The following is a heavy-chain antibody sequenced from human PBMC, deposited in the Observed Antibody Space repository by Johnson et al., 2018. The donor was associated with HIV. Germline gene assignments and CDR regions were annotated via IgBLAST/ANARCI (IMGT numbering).Heavy chain of an antibody. V-gene: IGHV3-30*02. CDR3: PKDFRRFFKTPDAFDI. CDR1: GFTFSSHW. CDR2: IRYDGDIT. D-gene: IGHD4-23*01. J-gene: IGHJ3*02. Sequence: QVQLVESGGGLVQPGGSLRLSCAASGFTFSSHWMHWVRQAPGKGLEWVAFIRYDGDITYYVDSVKGRFTISRDNSKNTLYLQMNSLRADEPAVYYWPKDFRRFFKTPDAFDIWGQGTMVTVSS.